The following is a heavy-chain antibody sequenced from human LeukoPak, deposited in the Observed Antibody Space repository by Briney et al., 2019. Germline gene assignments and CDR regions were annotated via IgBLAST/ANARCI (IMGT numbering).Heavy chain of an antibody. Sequence: GGSVRLSCAASGFTFSDYYMSWIRQAPGKGLEWVAYISSSGSTIYYADSVKGRFTISRDNAKNSLYLQMNSLRAEDTAVYYCARGGEMATRTKAFDIWGQGAMVTVSS. CDR2: ISSSGSTI. J-gene: IGHJ3*02. CDR1: GFTFSDYY. V-gene: IGHV3-11*01. D-gene: IGHD5-24*01. CDR3: ARGGEMATRTKAFDI.